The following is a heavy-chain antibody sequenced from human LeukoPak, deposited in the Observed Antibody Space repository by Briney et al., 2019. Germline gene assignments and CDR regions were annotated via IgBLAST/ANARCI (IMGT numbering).Heavy chain of an antibody. CDR2: ISYDGSNK. V-gene: IGHV3-30-3*01. D-gene: IGHD3-22*01. CDR1: GFTFSIYA. CDR3: ARGTPYDSITDY. J-gene: IGHJ4*02. Sequence: GGSLRLSCAASGFTFSIYAMHWVRQAPGKGLEWVAVISYDGSNKYYADSVKGRFTISRDNSKNTLYLQMNSLRAEDTAVYYCARGTPYDSITDYWGQGTLVTVSS.